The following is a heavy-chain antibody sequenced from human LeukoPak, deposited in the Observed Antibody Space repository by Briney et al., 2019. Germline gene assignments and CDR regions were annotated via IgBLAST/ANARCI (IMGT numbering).Heavy chain of an antibody. J-gene: IGHJ4*02. CDR3: ARDGDYYDSSGYPY. Sequence: PGGSLRLSCAASGFTFSSYAMSWVRQAPGKGLEWVSSISSSSSYIYYADSVKGRFTISRDNAKNSLYLQMNSLRAEDTAVYYCARDGDYYDSSGYPYWGQGTLVTVSS. CDR2: ISSSSSYI. D-gene: IGHD3-22*01. CDR1: GFTFSSYA. V-gene: IGHV3-21*01.